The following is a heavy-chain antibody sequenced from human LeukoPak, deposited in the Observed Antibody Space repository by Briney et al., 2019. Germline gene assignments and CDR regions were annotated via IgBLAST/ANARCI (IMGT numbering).Heavy chain of an antibody. D-gene: IGHD3-22*01. CDR3: ARAKGWLLKRYFDY. J-gene: IGHJ4*02. CDR1: GGSISSYY. V-gene: IGHV4-4*09. CDR2: IYTSGST. Sequence: SETLSLTCTVSGGSISSYYWSWIRQPPGKGLEWIGYIYTSGSTNYNPSLKSRVTISVDTSKNQFSLKLSSVPAADTAVYYCARAKGWLLKRYFDYWGQGTLVTVSS.